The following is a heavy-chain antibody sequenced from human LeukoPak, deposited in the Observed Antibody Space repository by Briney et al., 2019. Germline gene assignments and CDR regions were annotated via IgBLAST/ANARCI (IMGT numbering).Heavy chain of an antibody. CDR2: IYYSGIT. J-gene: IGHJ2*01. CDR1: YGSISGYY. D-gene: IGHD4-17*01. CDR3: ARGATNTVPWYFDL. V-gene: IGHV4-59*08. Sequence: SETLSLTCTVSYGSISGYYWSWFRQPPGKGLEWIGYIYYSGITIYNPSLKSRVTISVDTSKNQFSLELSSVTAADTAVYYCARGATNTVPWYFDLWGRGTLVTVSS.